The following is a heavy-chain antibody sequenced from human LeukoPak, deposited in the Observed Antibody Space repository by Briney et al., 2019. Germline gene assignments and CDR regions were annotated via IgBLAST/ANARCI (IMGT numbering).Heavy chain of an antibody. CDR1: GFTFSSYG. CDR2: ISYDGSNK. CDR3: AKSLPSVVVVTSNFDY. J-gene: IGHJ4*02. Sequence: GGSLRLSCAASGFTFSSYGMHWVRQAPGKGLEWVAVISYDGSNKYYADSVKGRFTISRDNSKNTLYLQMNSLRAEDTAVYYCAKSLPSVVVVTSNFDYWGQGTLVTVSS. D-gene: IGHD3-22*01. V-gene: IGHV3-30*18.